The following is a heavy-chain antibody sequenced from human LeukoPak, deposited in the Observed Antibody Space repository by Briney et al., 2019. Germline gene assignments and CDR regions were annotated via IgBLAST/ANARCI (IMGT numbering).Heavy chain of an antibody. J-gene: IGHJ4*02. Sequence: SETLSLNCTVSGGSISSGSYYWRWIRQPAGKGLEWIGRIYTSGSTNYNPSLKSRVTISVDTSKNQFSLKLSSVTAADTAVYYCARGGYYPLDYWGQGTLVTVSS. CDR2: IYTSGST. CDR1: GGSISSGSYY. D-gene: IGHD5-18*01. V-gene: IGHV4-61*02. CDR3: ARGGYYPLDY.